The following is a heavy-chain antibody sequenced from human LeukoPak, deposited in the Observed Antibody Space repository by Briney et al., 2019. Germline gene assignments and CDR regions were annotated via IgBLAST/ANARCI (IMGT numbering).Heavy chain of an antibody. Sequence: GGSLRLSCAASGFTFSDYYMSWIRQAPGKGLEWISYISISGSVIYYADSVKGRFTISRDNSKNMLYLQMNSLRAEDTAVYYCATSSPRNYFDHWGQGTLVTVSS. CDR2: ISISGSVI. V-gene: IGHV3-11*04. J-gene: IGHJ4*02. CDR3: ATSSPRNYFDH. D-gene: IGHD1-14*01. CDR1: GFTFSDYY.